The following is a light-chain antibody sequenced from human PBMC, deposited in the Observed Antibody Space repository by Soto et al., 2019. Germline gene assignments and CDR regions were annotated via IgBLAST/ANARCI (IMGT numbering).Light chain of an antibody. CDR3: QQFSSYLLT. V-gene: IGKV3-20*01. Sequence: EFQLTQPPVTLSLSPGERATLSCRASHSVRNNYLAWYQQKHGQPPRLLIYDPSGTATGIPDRFSGGVSGTDFALPISRLEPEDFAVYYCQQFSSYLLTFGGGTKGDIK. CDR2: DPS. J-gene: IGKJ4*01. CDR1: HSVRNNY.